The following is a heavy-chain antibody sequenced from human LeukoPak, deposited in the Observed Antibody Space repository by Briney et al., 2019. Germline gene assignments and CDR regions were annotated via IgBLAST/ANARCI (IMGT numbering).Heavy chain of an antibody. CDR1: GFTFSSYS. CDR3: ARDDGVITLDY. J-gene: IGHJ4*02. Sequence: GGSLRFSCAASGFTFSSYSMNWVRQAPGKGLEWVSSISSSSSYIYYADSVKGRFTISRDKAKNSLYLQMNSLRAEDTAVYYCARDDGVITLDYWGQGTLVTVSS. D-gene: IGHD3-22*01. V-gene: IGHV3-21*01. CDR2: ISSSSSYI.